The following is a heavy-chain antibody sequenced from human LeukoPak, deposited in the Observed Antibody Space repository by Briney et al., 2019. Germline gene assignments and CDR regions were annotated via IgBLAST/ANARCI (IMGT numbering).Heavy chain of an antibody. V-gene: IGHV4-39*01. CDR1: GGSISSSNYY. Sequence: SETLSLTCTVSGGSISSSNYYWGWIRQPPGKGLEWIGSIYYSGSTYYNPSLKSRVTISVDTSKNQFSLKLSSVTAADTAVYYCRYSGRYKALDYWGQGTLVTVSS. D-gene: IGHD1-26*01. J-gene: IGHJ4*02. CDR3: RYSGRYKALDY. CDR2: IYYSGST.